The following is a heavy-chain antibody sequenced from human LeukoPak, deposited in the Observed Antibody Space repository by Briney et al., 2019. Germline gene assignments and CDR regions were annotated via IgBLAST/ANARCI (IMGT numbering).Heavy chain of an antibody. Sequence: SETLSLTCAVSGYSVSSGYYWGWIRQPPGKGLEWIGSIYHSGSTYYNPSLKSRVTTSVDTSKNQFSLKLSSVTAADTAVYYCARERLAAAGPGVSDYWGQGTLVTVSS. V-gene: IGHV4-38-2*02. CDR1: GYSVSSGYY. CDR2: IYHSGST. J-gene: IGHJ4*02. D-gene: IGHD6-13*01. CDR3: ARERLAAAGPGVSDY.